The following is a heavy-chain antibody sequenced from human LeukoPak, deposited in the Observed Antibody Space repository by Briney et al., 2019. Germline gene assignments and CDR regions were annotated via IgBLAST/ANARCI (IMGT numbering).Heavy chain of an antibody. CDR2: ISAYNGNT. CDR3: ARDPPPGGSLDAFDI. V-gene: IGHV1-18*01. CDR1: GYTFTSYG. Sequence: GASVKVSCKASGYTFTSYGIRWVRQAPGQGLEWMGWISAYNGNTNYAQKLQGSVTMTTDTSTSTAYMELRSLRSDDTAVYYCARDPPPGGSLDAFDIWGQGTMVTVSS. D-gene: IGHD1-26*01. J-gene: IGHJ3*02.